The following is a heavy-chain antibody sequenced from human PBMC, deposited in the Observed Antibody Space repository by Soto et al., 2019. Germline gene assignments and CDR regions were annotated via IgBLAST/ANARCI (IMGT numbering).Heavy chain of an antibody. V-gene: IGHV1-46*03. D-gene: IGHD3-10*01. CDR3: ARDPGTSLLWFGELQHAPVGWFDP. CDR1: GYTFTSYY. CDR2: INPSGGST. Sequence: ASVKVSCKASGYTFTSYYMHWVRQAPGQGLEWMGIINPSGGSTSYAQKFQGRVTMTRDTSTSTVYMELSSLRSEDTAVYYCARDPGTSLLWFGELQHAPVGWFDPWGQGTLVTVSS. J-gene: IGHJ5*02.